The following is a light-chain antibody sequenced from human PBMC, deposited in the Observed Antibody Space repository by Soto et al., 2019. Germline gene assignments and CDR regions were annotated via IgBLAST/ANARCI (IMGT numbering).Light chain of an antibody. V-gene: IGKV3-11*01. J-gene: IGKJ5*01. Sequence: EIVLTQSPATLSLSPGERATLSCRASQSVSSYLAWYQQKPGQAPRLLIYDASNRATGIPARFSGSGSGTAFNLTISSLEPEDFAVYYCQQRSNWAITFGQGTRLEIK. CDR3: QQRSNWAIT. CDR2: DAS. CDR1: QSVSSY.